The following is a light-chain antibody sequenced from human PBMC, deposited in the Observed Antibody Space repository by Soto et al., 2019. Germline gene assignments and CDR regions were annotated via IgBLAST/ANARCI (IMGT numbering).Light chain of an antibody. CDR3: XQYNNXPPIT. Sequence: EIVMTQSPATLSVSPGERSTLSCRASQSVSSNLAWYQQKPGQAPRLLIYGASTRATGIPARFSGSGSGTEFTLTIRSLQSEDFAVYYCXQYNNXPPITFGQGTRREI. V-gene: IGKV3-15*01. CDR2: GAS. J-gene: IGKJ5*01. CDR1: QSVSSN.